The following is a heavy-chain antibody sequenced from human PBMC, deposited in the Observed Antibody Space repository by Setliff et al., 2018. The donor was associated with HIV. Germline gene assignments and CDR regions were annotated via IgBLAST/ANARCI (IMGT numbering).Heavy chain of an antibody. Sequence: PSETLSLTCSVSGDSISSGTYYWGWIRQPPGKGLEWIGSIYYSGTAYYNPSLKSRLIISVDTSKNQFSLNLSSMSAADTAVYFCSRLTRSSSNSYKGRFDPWGQGTLVTVS. CDR3: SRLTRSSSNSYKGRFDP. CDR1: GDSISSGTYY. D-gene: IGHD2-15*01. J-gene: IGHJ5*02. CDR2: IYYSGTA. V-gene: IGHV4-39*01.